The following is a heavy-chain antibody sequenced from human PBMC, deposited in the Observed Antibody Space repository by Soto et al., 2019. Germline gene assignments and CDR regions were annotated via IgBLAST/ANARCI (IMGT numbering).Heavy chain of an antibody. D-gene: IGHD2-2*01. V-gene: IGHV1-69*01. CDR3: ARSSPYIVVRKPTGNQDYYGMDV. J-gene: IGHJ6*02. CDR2: IIPVVGTT. CDR1: GGTFSNYT. Sequence: VQLVQSGAEVKKPGSSVKVFCKASGGTFSNYTISWVRQAPGQGLEWMGGIIPVVGTTDYEQKFQGRVTITADGSTSTAYMKLSSLRSADTAVYYCARSSPYIVVRKPTGNQDYYGMDVWGQGTTVTVSS.